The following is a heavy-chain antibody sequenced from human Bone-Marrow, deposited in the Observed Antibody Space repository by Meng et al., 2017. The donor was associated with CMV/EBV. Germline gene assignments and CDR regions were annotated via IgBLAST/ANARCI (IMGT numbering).Heavy chain of an antibody. Sequence: GESLKISCAASGFTFSSYWMSWVRQAPGKGLEWVANIKQDGSEKYYVDSVKGRFTISRDNAKNSLYLQMNSLRAEDTAVYYCARTWIQLWLLLGMDVWGQGTTVTVSS. D-gene: IGHD5-18*01. J-gene: IGHJ6*02. CDR3: ARTWIQLWLLLGMDV. CDR2: IKQDGSEK. CDR1: GFTFSSYW. V-gene: IGHV3-7*01.